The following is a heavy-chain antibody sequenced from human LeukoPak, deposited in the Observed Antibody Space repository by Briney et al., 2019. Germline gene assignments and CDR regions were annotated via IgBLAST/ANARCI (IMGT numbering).Heavy chain of an antibody. CDR2: INQGGSEK. Sequence: PGGSLRLSCAASEFTFSIYWMSWVRQAPGKGLEWVANINQGGSEKYYVDSVKGRFTISRDNAKHSLYLQMNNLRADDTAVYYCARENSGGSAFDYWGQGTLFTVSS. CDR3: ARENSGGSAFDY. V-gene: IGHV3-7*01. CDR1: EFTFSIYW. J-gene: IGHJ4*02. D-gene: IGHD3-16*01.